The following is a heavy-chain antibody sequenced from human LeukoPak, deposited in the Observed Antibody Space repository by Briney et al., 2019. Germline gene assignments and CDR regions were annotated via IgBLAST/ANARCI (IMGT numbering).Heavy chain of an antibody. V-gene: IGHV1-18*01. CDR3: ASQPWYYYDSSGYYPLGY. J-gene: IGHJ4*02. Sequence: ASVKVSCKASGYTFTSYGISWVRQAPGQGLEWMGWISAYNGNTNYAQKLQGRVTMTTDTSTSTAYMELRSLRSDDTAVYYCASQPWYYYDSSGYYPLGYWGQGTLVTVSS. CDR2: ISAYNGNT. D-gene: IGHD3-22*01. CDR1: GYTFTSYG.